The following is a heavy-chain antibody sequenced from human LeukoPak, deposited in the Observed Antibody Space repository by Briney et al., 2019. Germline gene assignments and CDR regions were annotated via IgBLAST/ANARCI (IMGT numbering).Heavy chain of an antibody. V-gene: IGHV3-23*01. J-gene: IGHJ4*02. CDR2: ISGSGGSR. Sequence: GGSLRLSCAASGFTFSSYAMSWVRQAPGKGQEWVSAISGSGGSRYYADSVKGRFTISRDNSKNTLYLQMNSLRAEDTAVYYCAKAYDYDFWSGILDYWGQGTLVTVSS. CDR1: GFTFSSYA. CDR3: AKAYDYDFWSGILDY. D-gene: IGHD3-3*01.